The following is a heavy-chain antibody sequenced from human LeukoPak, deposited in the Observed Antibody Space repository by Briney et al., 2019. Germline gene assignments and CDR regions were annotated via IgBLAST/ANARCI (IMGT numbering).Heavy chain of an antibody. Sequence: GGSLRLSCAASGFIFSSYAMHWVRRAPGKGLEWVAFIRYDGSNKYYADSVKGRFTISRDNSKNTLYLQMNSLRAEDTAVYYCARFYYVWGSYRSVDYWGQGTLVTVSS. CDR2: IRYDGSNK. CDR3: ARFYYVWGSYRSVDY. CDR1: GFIFSSYA. D-gene: IGHD3-16*02. J-gene: IGHJ4*02. V-gene: IGHV3-30*04.